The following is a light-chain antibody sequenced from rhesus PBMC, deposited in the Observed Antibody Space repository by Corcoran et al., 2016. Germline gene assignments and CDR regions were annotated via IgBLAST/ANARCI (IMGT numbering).Light chain of an antibody. CDR3: QQPHSSPWT. Sequence: DIQMTQSPSSLSASVGDTVTITCQASQGISNYLAWYQQKPGKAPNLLIYDASSLQSGFPSRFSGSGSGTAFTFTISRLQPEYFATYYCQQPHSSPWTFGQGTMLEIK. CDR1: QGISNY. V-gene: IGKV1-25*01. J-gene: IGKJ1*01. CDR2: DAS.